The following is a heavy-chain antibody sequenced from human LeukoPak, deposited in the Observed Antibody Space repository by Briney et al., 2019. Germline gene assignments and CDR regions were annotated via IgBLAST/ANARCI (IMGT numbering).Heavy chain of an antibody. J-gene: IGHJ4*02. Sequence: SETLSLTCTVSGGSISNNNYYWAWIRQPTGKGLECIGSIYYSGSPYYNPSLKSRVTISVDTSKNQFSLRLSSVTAADTAVYYCATWRTAKTGFDYWGQGTLVTVSS. V-gene: IGHV4-39*01. CDR3: ATWRTAKTGFDY. CDR1: GGSISNNNYY. CDR2: IYYSGSP. D-gene: IGHD1-1*01.